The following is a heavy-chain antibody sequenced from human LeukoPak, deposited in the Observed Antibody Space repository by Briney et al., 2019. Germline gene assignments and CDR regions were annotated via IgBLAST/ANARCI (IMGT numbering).Heavy chain of an antibody. V-gene: IGHV5-51*01. CDR3: ARIVVPAAITSGFDY. J-gene: IGHJ4*02. CDR1: GYSFTSYW. D-gene: IGHD2-2*01. CDR2: IYPGDSDT. Sequence: GESLKISCKGSGYSFTSYWIGWVRQMPGKGPEWMGIIYPGDSDTRYSPSFQGQVTISADKSISTAYLQWSSLKASDTAMYYCARIVVPAAITSGFDYWGQGTLVTVSS.